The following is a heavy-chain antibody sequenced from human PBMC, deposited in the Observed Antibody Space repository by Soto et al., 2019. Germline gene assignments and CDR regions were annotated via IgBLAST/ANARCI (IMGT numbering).Heavy chain of an antibody. CDR2: IDPTDSYT. J-gene: IGHJ5*02. CDR1: GYSFTSYW. Sequence: GESLKISCKGSGYSFTSYWINWGRQMPGKGLEWMGRIDPTDSYTAYSPSFQGHVTISVDKSVTTAYLQWSSLKASDTAMYYCARLGLTATDLWGQGTLVTVSS. CDR3: ARLGLTATDL. V-gene: IGHV5-10-1*01. D-gene: IGHD1-7*01.